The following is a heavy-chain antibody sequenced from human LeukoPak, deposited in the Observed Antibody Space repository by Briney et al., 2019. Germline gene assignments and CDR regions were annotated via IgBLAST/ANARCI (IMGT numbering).Heavy chain of an antibody. CDR1: GGTFSSYA. Sequence: SVKVSCKASGGTFSSYAISWVRQAPGQGLEWMGGIISIFGSANYAQNFQGRFTITADESTSTAYMELSSLRSKTTAVYYWAVQPSASWYSALWGRGTLVTVSS. CDR3: AVQPSASWYSAL. J-gene: IGHJ2*01. CDR2: IISIFGSA. V-gene: IGHV1-69*13.